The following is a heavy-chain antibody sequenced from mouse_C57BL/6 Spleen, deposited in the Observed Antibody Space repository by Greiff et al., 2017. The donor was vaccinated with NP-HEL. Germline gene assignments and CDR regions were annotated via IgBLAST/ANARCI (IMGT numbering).Heavy chain of an antibody. D-gene: IGHD2-5*01. Sequence: EVKLVESGGGLVKPGGSLKLSCAASGFTFSDYGMHWVRQAPEKGLEWVAYISSGSSTIYYADTVKGRFTISRDNAKNTLFLQMTSLRSEDTAMYYCARRSNYAFDYWGQGTTLTVSS. CDR2: ISSGSSTI. J-gene: IGHJ2*01. CDR1: GFTFSDYG. CDR3: ARRSNYAFDY. V-gene: IGHV5-17*01.